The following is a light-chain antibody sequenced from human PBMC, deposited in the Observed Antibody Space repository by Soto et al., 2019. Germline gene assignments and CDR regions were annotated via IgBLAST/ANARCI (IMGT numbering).Light chain of an antibody. V-gene: IGKV3D-20*01. CDR3: QHYDSPPYT. CDR2: DAY. CDR1: QTVSSVY. J-gene: IGKJ2*01. Sequence: EIVLTQSPGTLSLSPGERAILSCGASQTVSSVYLAWYQQKPGLAPRLLIYDAYSRATVIPDRFSGSGSGTDFTLTISRLEPEDFAVYYCQHYDSPPYTFGQGTKLEIK.